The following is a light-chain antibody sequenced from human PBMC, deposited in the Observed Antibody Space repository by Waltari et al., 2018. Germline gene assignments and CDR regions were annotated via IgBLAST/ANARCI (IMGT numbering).Light chain of an antibody. CDR1: QSVSSNY. CDR3: QQYGTSPGT. J-gene: IGKJ1*01. V-gene: IGKV3-20*01. CDR2: GAS. Sequence: ETVLTQSPGTLSLSPGERATLSCRASQSVSSNYLAWYQQKPGQAPRLLIYGASTRATGIPDRFSGSGSGTDFTLTISRLEPEDFAVYYWQQYGTSPGTFGQGTKVEIK.